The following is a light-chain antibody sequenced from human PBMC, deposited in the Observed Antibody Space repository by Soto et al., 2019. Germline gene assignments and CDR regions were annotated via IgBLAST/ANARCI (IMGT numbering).Light chain of an antibody. CDR1: RGVRGS. CDR3: QQRSNWPPLT. V-gene: IGKV3-11*01. CDR2: DAS. J-gene: IGKJ4*01. Sequence: EIVLTQSPATLSLSQGEEPTSSSRAIRGVRGSLAWYQQKPGQAPRLLIYDASNRATGIPARFSGSGSGTDFTLTISSLEPEDFAVYYCQQRSNWPPLTFGGGTKVEIK.